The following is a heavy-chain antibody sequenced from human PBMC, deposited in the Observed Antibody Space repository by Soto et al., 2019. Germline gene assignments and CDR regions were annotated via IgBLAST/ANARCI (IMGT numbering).Heavy chain of an antibody. CDR1: GYTFTRSG. Sequence: ASVKVSCKASGYTFTRSGISWVRQAPGQGLEWMGWISTYNGDTNYAQTFQGRVTMTTDTSTSTVHMEVRSLRSDDTAVYYCARERYCSGGSCPVDYWGQGTLVTVSS. J-gene: IGHJ4*02. CDR2: ISTYNGDT. D-gene: IGHD2-15*01. V-gene: IGHV1-18*01. CDR3: ARERYCSGGSCPVDY.